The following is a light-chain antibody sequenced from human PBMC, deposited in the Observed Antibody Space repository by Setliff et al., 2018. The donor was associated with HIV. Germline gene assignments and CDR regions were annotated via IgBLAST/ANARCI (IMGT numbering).Light chain of an antibody. Sequence: QSALAQPPSASGSPGQSVTISCTGTSSDSGAYNVVSWFQQHPGKAPKVMIYDVNQRPSGVPDRFSGSKSGNTASLTVSGLQPEDEADYYCSSYAGGPYVFGTGTKVTV. V-gene: IGLV2-8*01. CDR2: DVN. CDR3: SSYAGGPYV. CDR1: SSDSGAYNV. J-gene: IGLJ1*01.